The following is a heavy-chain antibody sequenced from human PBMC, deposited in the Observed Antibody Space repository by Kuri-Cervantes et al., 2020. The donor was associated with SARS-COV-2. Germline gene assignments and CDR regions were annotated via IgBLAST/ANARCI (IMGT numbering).Heavy chain of an antibody. V-gene: IGHV4-39*01. Sequence: GSLRLSCTVSGGSISSYYWSWNRQPPGKGLEWNGSIYYSGITSYNPSLKSRVTISADTYKNQFSLKLSSVTAADTAVYCCARHVEKGGDYWGQGTLVTVSS. CDR2: IYYSGIT. CDR1: GGSISSYY. J-gene: IGHJ4*02. CDR3: ARHVEKGGDY.